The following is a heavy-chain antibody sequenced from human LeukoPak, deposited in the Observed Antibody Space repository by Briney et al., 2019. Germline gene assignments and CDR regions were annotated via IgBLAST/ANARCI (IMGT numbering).Heavy chain of an antibody. CDR3: AKATQWLAFDY. CDR1: RDSITSHF. D-gene: IGHD6-19*01. J-gene: IGHJ4*02. V-gene: IGHV4-59*11. CDR2: IYNSGTT. Sequence: SETLSLTCTLSRDSITSHFSSWIPQSPGKRLEWIGNIYNSGTTNYNPSLNSRVTISVDTSRNQLSLQLTSVTAADTAVYYCAKATQWLAFDYWGRGTLVTVSS.